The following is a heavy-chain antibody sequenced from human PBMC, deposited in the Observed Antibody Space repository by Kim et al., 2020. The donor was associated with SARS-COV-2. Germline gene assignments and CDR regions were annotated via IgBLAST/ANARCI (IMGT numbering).Heavy chain of an antibody. CDR2: IWYDGSNK. CDR1: GFTFSSYG. Sequence: GGSLRLSCAASGFTFSSYGMHWVRQAPGKGLEWVAVIWYDGSNKYYADSVKGRFTISRDNSKNTLYLQMNSLRAEDTAVYYCAKDGWWGSGSYSAGDFDYWGQGTLVTVSS. CDR3: AKDGWWGSGSYSAGDFDY. J-gene: IGHJ4*02. D-gene: IGHD3-10*01. V-gene: IGHV3-33*06.